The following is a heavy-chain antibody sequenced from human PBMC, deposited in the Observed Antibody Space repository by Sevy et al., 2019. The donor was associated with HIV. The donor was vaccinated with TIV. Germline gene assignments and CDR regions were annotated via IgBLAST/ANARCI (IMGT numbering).Heavy chain of an antibody. J-gene: IGHJ6*02. V-gene: IGHV4-30-4*01. CDR2: IYYSGST. CDR1: GGSIGSGDYY. Sequence: SETLSLTCTVSGGSIGSGDYYWSWIRQPPGKGLEWIGYIYYSGSTYYNPSLKSRVTISVDTSKNQFSLKLSSVTAADTAVYYCARDSSIAARTRGWRPDYYYYNGMDVWGQGTTVTVSS. CDR3: ARDSSIAARTRGWRPDYYYYNGMDV. D-gene: IGHD6-6*01.